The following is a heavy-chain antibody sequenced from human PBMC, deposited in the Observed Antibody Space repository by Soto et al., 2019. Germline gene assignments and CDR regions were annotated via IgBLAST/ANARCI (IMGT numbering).Heavy chain of an antibody. J-gene: IGHJ4*02. V-gene: IGHV3-66*01. CDR1: GFTVSSNY. CDR2: IYSGGST. D-gene: IGHD3-3*01. CDR3: AREGSSWSGYLYFDY. Sequence: EVQLVESGGGLVQPGGSLRLSCAASGFTVSSNYMSWVRQAPGKGLEWVSVIYSGGSTYYADSVKGRFTISGDNSKNTLYLQMNSLRAEDTAVYYCAREGSSWSGYLYFDYWGQGTLVTVSS.